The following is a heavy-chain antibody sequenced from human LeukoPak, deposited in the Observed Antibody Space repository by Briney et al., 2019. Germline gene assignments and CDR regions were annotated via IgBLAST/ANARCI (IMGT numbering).Heavy chain of an antibody. V-gene: IGHV4-4*02. CDR2: IYHSGST. D-gene: IGHD1-26*01. Sequence: SGTLSLTCAVSGGSISSSNWWSWVRQPPGKGLEWIGEIYHSGSTNYNPSLKSRVTISVDTSKNQFSLKLSSVTAADTAVYYCARGVGYLDYFDYWGQGTLVTVSS. CDR1: GGSISSSNW. J-gene: IGHJ4*02. CDR3: ARGVGYLDYFDY.